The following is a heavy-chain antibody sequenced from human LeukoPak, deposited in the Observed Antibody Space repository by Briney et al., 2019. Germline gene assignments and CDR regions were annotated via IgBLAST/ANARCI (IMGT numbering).Heavy chain of an antibody. CDR3: AKDLAEETYYFDY. CDR1: GFTFSSYA. Sequence: GGSLRLSCTASGFTFSSYAMSWVRQAPGKGLEWIGAISASGGSTYYADSVKGRVTISRDNSKSTLYLQMNSLRAEAAAVYYCAKDLAEETYYFDYWGQGTLVTVSS. D-gene: IGHD3-16*01. V-gene: IGHV3-23*01. J-gene: IGHJ4*02. CDR2: ISASGGST.